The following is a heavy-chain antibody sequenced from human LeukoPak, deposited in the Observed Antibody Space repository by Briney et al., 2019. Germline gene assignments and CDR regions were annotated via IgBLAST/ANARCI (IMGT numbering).Heavy chain of an antibody. D-gene: IGHD3-10*01. J-gene: IGHJ4*02. CDR3: ARGGRSGSYGYYFHY. CDR2: IYSGGST. Sequence: PGGSLRLSCAASGFTVSSNYMSRVRQAPGKGLEWVAVIYSGGSTYYADSVKGRFTISRDSSKNTLYLQMNSLRAEDTAVYYCARGGRSGSYGYYFHYWGQGTLVTVPS. CDR1: GFTVSSNY. V-gene: IGHV3-53*01.